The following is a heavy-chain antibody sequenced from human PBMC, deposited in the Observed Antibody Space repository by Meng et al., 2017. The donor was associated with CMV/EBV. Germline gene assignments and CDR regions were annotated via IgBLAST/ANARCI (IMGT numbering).Heavy chain of an antibody. D-gene: IGHD2-2*01. CDR1: GGTFSSYT. V-gene: IGHV1-69*04. CDR3: ARDWDAILYCSSTSCYFGGTQSFYYYGMDV. CDR2: IIPILGIA. Sequence: SVKVSCKASGGTFSSYTISWVRQAPGQGLEWMGRIIPILGIANYAQKFQGRVTITADKSTSTAYMELSSLRSEDTAVYYCARDWDAILYCSSTSCYFGGTQSFYYYGMDVWGQGTTVT. J-gene: IGHJ6*02.